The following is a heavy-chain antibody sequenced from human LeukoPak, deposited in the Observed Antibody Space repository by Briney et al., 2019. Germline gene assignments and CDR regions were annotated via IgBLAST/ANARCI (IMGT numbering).Heavy chain of an antibody. CDR3: ARHLGDYYGPLDY. J-gene: IGHJ4*02. CDR2: IYYSGST. V-gene: IGHV4-39*01. Sequence: PSETLSLTCTVSGGSISSSSYYWGWIRQPPGKGLEWIGSIYYSGSTYYNPSLKGRVTISVDTSKNQFSLKLSSVTAADTAVCYCARHLGDYYGPLDYWGQGTLVTVSS. CDR1: GGSISSSSYY. D-gene: IGHD3-10*01.